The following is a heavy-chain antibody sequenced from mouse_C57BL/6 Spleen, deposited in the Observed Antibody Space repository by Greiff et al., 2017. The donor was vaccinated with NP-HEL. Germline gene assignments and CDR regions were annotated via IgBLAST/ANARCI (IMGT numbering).Heavy chain of an antibody. V-gene: IGHV1-69*01. CDR2: IDPSDSYT. CDR3: ARSANWDWFAY. J-gene: IGHJ3*01. Sequence: QVQLQQPGAELVMPGASVKLSCTASGYTFTSYWMHWVKQRPGQGLEWIGEIDPSDSYTNYNQKFKGKSTLTVDKSSSTAYMQLSSLSSEDSAVYYCARSANWDWFAYWGQRTLVTVSA. D-gene: IGHD4-1*01. CDR1: GYTFTSYW.